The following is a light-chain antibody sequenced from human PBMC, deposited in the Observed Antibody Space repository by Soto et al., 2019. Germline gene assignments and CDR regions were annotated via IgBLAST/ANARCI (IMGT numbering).Light chain of an antibody. V-gene: IGKV3-15*01. Sequence: EIVMTQSPGTLSVSPGERATLSCRASQSVSTNLAWYQQKPGQAPRLVIYGASTRATGIPARFSGSGSGTEFTLTISSLQSEDSAVYYCQQYYIWPRTFGPGTKVDIK. CDR1: QSVSTN. CDR3: QQYYIWPRT. J-gene: IGKJ3*01. CDR2: GAS.